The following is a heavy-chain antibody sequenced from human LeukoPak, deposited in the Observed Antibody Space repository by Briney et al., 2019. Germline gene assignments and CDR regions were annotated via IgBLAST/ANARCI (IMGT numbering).Heavy chain of an antibody. J-gene: IGHJ4*02. CDR2: INLSGST. CDR1: GGSFSGYY. V-gene: IGHV4-34*01. D-gene: IGHD3-10*01. CDR3: ARVGCFYYGSGSYCHYFDY. Sequence: SETLSLTCAVYGGSFSGYYWSWIRQPPGKGLEWIGEINLSGSTNYNPSLKSRVTISVDTSRNQFSLKLSSVTAADTAVYYCARVGCFYYGSGSYCHYFDYWGQGTLVTVSS.